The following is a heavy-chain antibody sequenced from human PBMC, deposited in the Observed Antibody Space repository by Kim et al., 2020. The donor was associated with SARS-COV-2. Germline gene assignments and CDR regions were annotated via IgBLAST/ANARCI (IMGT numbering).Heavy chain of an antibody. Sequence: GGSLRLSCAASGFTFNYYAMHWVRQAPGKGLEWVSGINWKSNSVDYADSVQGRFTISRDNAKNSLYLQMKSLRPEDTALYYCAKDNGRELLNYFDYWGRGTLVTVSS. CDR2: INWKSNSV. V-gene: IGHV3-9*01. J-gene: IGHJ4*02. D-gene: IGHD1-7*01. CDR3: AKDNGRELLNYFDY. CDR1: GFTFNYYA.